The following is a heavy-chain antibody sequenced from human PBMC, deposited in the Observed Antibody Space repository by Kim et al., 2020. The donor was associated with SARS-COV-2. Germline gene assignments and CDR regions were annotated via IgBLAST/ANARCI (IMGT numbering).Heavy chain of an antibody. J-gene: IGHJ6*02. D-gene: IGHD3-10*01. CDR3: AGMVRGVSYYYYYGMDV. V-gene: IGHV4-31*02. Sequence: LKSRVTISVDTSKNQFSLKLSSVTAADTAVYYCAGMVRGVSYYYYYGMDVWGQGTTVTVSS.